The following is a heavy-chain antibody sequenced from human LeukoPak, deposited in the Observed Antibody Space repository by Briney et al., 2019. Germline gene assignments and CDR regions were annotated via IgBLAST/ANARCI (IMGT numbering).Heavy chain of an antibody. V-gene: IGHV3-53*01. J-gene: IGHJ3*02. CDR1: GFTVSSNY. D-gene: IGHD4-17*01. CDR3: ARDQTVPPGDAFDI. Sequence: PGGSLRLSCAASGFTVSSNYMSWVRQAPGKGLERVSVIYSGGSTYYADSVKGRFTISRDNSKNTLYLQMNSLRAEDTAVYYCARDQTVPPGDAFDIWGQGTMVTVSS. CDR2: IYSGGST.